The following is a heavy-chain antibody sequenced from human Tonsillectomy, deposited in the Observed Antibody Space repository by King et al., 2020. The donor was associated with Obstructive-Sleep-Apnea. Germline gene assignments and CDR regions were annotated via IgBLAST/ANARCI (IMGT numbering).Heavy chain of an antibody. D-gene: IGHD3-9*01. J-gene: IGHJ6*02. Sequence: VQLVESGGGLVQPGGSLRVSCAASGFTVSSNYMSWVRQAPGKGLEWVSVIYSGGTTYYADSVKGRFTISRDNSKNTLYLQMNSLRGEDTAVYYCARDCGGDILTGYLTYYGMDVWGQGTTVTVSS. V-gene: IGHV3-66*01. CDR1: GFTVSSNY. CDR3: ARDCGGDILTGYLTYYGMDV. CDR2: IYSGGTT.